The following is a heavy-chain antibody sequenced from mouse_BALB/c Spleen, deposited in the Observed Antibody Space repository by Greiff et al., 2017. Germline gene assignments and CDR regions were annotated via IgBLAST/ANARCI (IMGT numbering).Heavy chain of an antibody. V-gene: IGHV5-6*01. J-gene: IGHJ3*01. D-gene: IGHD1-1*01. CDR3: ARDYGSSYGDWFAY. Sequence: EVNVVESGGDLVKPGGSLKLSCAASGFTFSSYGMSWVRQTPDKRLEWVATISSGGSYTYYPDSVKGRFTISRDNAKNTLYLQMSSLKSEDTAMYYCARDYGSSYGDWFAYWGQGTLVTVSA. CDR2: ISSGGSYT. CDR1: GFTFSSYG.